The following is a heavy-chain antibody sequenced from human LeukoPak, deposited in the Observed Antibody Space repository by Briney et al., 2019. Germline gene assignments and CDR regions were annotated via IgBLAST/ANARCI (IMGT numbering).Heavy chain of an antibody. Sequence: PGGSLRLSCVTSGFTFSSFEMSWVRQAPGKGLEWISYIGSGGSSTYYADSVKGRFTISRDNAKNSLYLQMNSLRAEDTAVYYCARDGNYDILTGYSYYFDYWGQGTLVTVSS. CDR2: IGSGGSST. V-gene: IGHV3-48*03. D-gene: IGHD3-9*01. CDR3: ARDGNYDILTGYSYYFDY. J-gene: IGHJ4*02. CDR1: GFTFSSFE.